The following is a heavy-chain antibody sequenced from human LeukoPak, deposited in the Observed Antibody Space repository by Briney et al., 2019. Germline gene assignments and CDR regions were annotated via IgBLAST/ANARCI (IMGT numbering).Heavy chain of an antibody. CDR1: GGSVSSDSFH. CDR3: ARAAGGNSHFDY. CDR2: IYFSGST. Sequence: PSETLSLTCTVSGGSVSSDSFHCSWIRQPPGKGLEWIGYIYFSGSTNYNPSLKSRATISVDTSKNQFSLKLSSVTAADTAVYHCARAAGGNSHFDYWGQGTLVTASS. V-gene: IGHV4-61*01. D-gene: IGHD4-23*01. J-gene: IGHJ4*02.